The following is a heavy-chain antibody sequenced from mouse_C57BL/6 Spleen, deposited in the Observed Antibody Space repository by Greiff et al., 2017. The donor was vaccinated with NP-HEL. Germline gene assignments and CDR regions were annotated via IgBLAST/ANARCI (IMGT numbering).Heavy chain of an antibody. D-gene: IGHD2-5*01. J-gene: IGHJ3*01. V-gene: IGHV1-82*01. CDR2: IYPGDGDT. CDR3: ARQGGVTTSWFAY. Sequence: QVHVKQSGPELVKPGASVKISCKASGYAFSSSWMNWVKQRPGKGLEWIGRIYPGDGDTNYNGKFKGKATLTADKSSSTAYMQLSSLTSEDSAVYFCARQGGVTTSWFAYWGQGTLVTVSA. CDR1: GYAFSSSW.